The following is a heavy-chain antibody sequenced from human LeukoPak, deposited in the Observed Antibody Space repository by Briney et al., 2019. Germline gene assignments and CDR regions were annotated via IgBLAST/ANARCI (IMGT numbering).Heavy chain of an antibody. CDR1: GGSISSGSNY. D-gene: IGHD3-16*01. V-gene: IGHV4-61*02. J-gene: IGHJ2*01. CDR2: IYTSGST. Sequence: PSETLSLTCTVSGGSISSGSNYWSWIRQPAGKGLEWIGRIYTSGSTNYNPSLKSRVTISVDTSKNQFSLKLSSVTAADTAVYYCARLGYYWYFDLWGRGTLVTVSS. CDR3: ARLGYYWYFDL.